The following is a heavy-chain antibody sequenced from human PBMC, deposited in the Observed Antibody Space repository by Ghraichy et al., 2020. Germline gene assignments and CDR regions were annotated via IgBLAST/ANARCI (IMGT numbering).Heavy chain of an antibody. CDR2: INHSGST. V-gene: IGHV4-34*01. CDR3: ARGRGAVAGTFV. CDR1: GGSFSGYY. D-gene: IGHD6-19*01. Sequence: SETLSLTCAVYGGSFSGYYWSWIRQPPGKGLEWIGEINHSGSTNYNPSLKSRVTISVDTSKNQFSLKLSSVTAADTAVYYCARGRGAVAGTFVWGQGTLVTVSS. J-gene: IGHJ4*02.